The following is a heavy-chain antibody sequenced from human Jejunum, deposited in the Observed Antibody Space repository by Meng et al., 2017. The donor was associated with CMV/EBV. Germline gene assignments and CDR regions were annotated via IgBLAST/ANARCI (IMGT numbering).Heavy chain of an antibody. D-gene: IGHD2-15*01. Sequence: YMSWVRKAPGKGLRWVSVLYSGGTTYYADSVKGRFTISRDNSKNTLYLQMNSLRAEDTAVYYCAREGTGYCSSSSCPEGLGVFDIWGQGTMVTVSS. CDR3: AREGTGYCSSSSCPEGLGVFDI. CDR1: Y. CDR2: LYSGGTT. J-gene: IGHJ3*02. V-gene: IGHV3-53*01.